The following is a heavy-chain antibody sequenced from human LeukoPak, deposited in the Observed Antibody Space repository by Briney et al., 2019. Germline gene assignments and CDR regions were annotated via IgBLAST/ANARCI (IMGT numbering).Heavy chain of an antibody. D-gene: IGHD2-21*01. Sequence: GGSLRLSCAASGFTISSYWMSWVRQAPGKGLEWVANIKEDGSEKHYVDSVKGRFTISRDNAKNSLSLQMNSLRAEDTAVYYCARATASNWFDPWGQGTLVTVSS. V-gene: IGHV3-7*01. CDR1: GFTISSYW. CDR2: IKEDGSEK. J-gene: IGHJ5*02. CDR3: ARATASNWFDP.